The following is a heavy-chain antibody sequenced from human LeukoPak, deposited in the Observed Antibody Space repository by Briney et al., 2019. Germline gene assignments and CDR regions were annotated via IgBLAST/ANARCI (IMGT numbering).Heavy chain of an antibody. CDR1: GFTFSSYW. Sequence: PGGSLRLSCAASGFTFSSYWMSWVRQAPGKGLEWVANIKQDGSEKYYVDSVKGRFTISRDNAKNSLYPQMNSLRAEDTAVYYCARRTPITMVRGVIPLYYFDYWGQGTLVTVSS. CDR2: IKQDGSEK. V-gene: IGHV3-7*04. J-gene: IGHJ4*02. D-gene: IGHD3-10*01. CDR3: ARRTPITMVRGVIPLYYFDY.